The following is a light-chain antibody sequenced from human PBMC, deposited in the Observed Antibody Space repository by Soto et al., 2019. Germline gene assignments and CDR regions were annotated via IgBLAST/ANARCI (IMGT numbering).Light chain of an antibody. CDR1: QTISSN. CDR2: GAS. CDR3: QQYHNWPPQYT. V-gene: IGKV3-15*01. Sequence: EIVMTQSPATLSVSPGEGASLSCRASQTISSNLAWYQQKPGQAPRLLIHGASTRATGVPARFSGSGPGTEFTLTITSLQSEDFAVYYCQQYHNWPPQYTFGQGTQLQIK. J-gene: IGKJ2*01.